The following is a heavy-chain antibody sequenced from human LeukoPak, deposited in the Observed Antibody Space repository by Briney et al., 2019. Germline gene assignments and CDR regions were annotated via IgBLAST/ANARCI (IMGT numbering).Heavy chain of an antibody. Sequence: SETLSLTCTIFTDSIGNYYWSWLRQPAGTGLEWIGRIYTTGFTDYNPSLKSRVTMSIDTSKNQFSLEMSSVTAADTAVYYCATILIRGLTDMDVWGEGTTVTVSS. D-gene: IGHD3-10*01. V-gene: IGHV4-4*07. CDR2: IYTTGFT. CDR3: ATILIRGLTDMDV. J-gene: IGHJ6*03. CDR1: TDSIGNYY.